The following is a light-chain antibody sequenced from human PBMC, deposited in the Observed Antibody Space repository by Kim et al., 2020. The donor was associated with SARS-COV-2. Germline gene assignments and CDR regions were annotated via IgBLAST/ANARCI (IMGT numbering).Light chain of an antibody. Sequence: GLTVRSTGQGDSLRSSYATWYQQRPGQAPILVIYGRNKRPSGIPDRFSASTSGNTASLTITGAQAEDEADYYCNSRDSSGNHVIFGGGTQLTVL. J-gene: IGLJ2*01. CDR2: GRN. V-gene: IGLV3-19*01. CDR1: SLRSSY. CDR3: NSRDSSGNHVI.